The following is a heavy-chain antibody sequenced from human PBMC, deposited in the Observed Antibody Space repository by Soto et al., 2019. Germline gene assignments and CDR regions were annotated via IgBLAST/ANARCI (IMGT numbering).Heavy chain of an antibody. Sequence: ASVKVSCKASGYTFTSYDINWVRQAPGQGLEWMGWINPNSGGTNYAQKFQGRVTMTRDTSISTAYMELSRLRSDDTAVYYCARYYDILDYWGQGTLVTVSS. J-gene: IGHJ4*02. V-gene: IGHV1-2*02. CDR1: GYTFTSYD. CDR2: INPNSGGT. D-gene: IGHD3-9*01. CDR3: ARYYDILDY.